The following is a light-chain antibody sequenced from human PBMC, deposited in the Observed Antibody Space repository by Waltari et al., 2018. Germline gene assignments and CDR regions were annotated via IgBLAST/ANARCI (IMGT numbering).Light chain of an antibody. CDR1: SNAIGGDNP. CDR2: EAN. J-gene: IGLJ2*01. V-gene: IGLV2-23*01. Sequence: QSALTQPASVSGSPGQSITISCTRTSNAIGGDNPVSLYHQHPGEAPKVLIYEANKPPSGVSDRFSGSKSGNTASLTISGLQSEDEADYYCCSYASSPPSVVFGGGTKVTVL. CDR3: CSYASSPPSVV.